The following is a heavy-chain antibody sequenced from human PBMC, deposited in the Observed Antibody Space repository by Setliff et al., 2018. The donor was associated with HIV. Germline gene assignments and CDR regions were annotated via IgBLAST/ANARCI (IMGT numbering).Heavy chain of an antibody. CDR3: VTSKPHNWNDGANWFDP. D-gene: IGHD1-20*01. CDR2: VYHDGNS. CDR1: GLSINFGYY. J-gene: IGHJ5*02. V-gene: IGHV4-38-2*02. Sequence: SETLSLTCSVSGLSINFGYYWGWIRQPPGKGLEWIGSVYHDGNSYFNPSLKSRVTISTDTSKNQVSLRLKSVTTADTAIYYCVTSKPHNWNDGANWFDPWGQGTLVTVSS.